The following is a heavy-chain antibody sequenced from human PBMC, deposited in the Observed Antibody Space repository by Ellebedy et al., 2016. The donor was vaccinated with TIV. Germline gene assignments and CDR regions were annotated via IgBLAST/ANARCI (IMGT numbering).Heavy chain of an antibody. V-gene: IGHV1-69*13. J-gene: IGHJ6*02. CDR3: ARVSCSSTSCNDYYYHAMDV. Sequence: SVKVSXKTSRGTFSSYALSWVRQAPGQGLEWMGGIIPIFGTANYAQKFQGRVTITADESTSTAYMELSSLRSEDTAVYYCARVSCSSTSCNDYYYHAMDVWGQGTTVTVSS. CDR1: RGTFSSYA. D-gene: IGHD2-2*01. CDR2: IIPIFGTA.